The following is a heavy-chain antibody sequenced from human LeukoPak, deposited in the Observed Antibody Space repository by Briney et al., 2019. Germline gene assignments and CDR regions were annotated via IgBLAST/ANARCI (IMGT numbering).Heavy chain of an antibody. D-gene: IGHD5-18*01. CDR2: INSDGSST. Sequence: GGSLRLSCAASGFTFSSYAMSWVRQAPGKGLVWVSRINSDGSSTSYADSVKGRFTISRDNAKNTLYLQMNSLRAEDTAVYYCARVPVSSTGRRGYSYGFFVYWGQGTLVTVSS. J-gene: IGHJ4*02. CDR1: GFTFSSYA. CDR3: ARVPVSSTGRRGYSYGFFVY. V-gene: IGHV3-74*01.